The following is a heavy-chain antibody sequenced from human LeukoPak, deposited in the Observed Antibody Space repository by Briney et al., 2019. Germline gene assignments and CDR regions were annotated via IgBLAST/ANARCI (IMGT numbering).Heavy chain of an antibody. CDR1: GGSISSYY. Sequence: ASETLSLTCTVSGGSISSYYWSWIRQPPGKGLEWIGYIYYSGSTNYNPSLKSRVTISVDTSKNQFSLKLSSVTAADTAVYYCAREVGATQAFDIWGQGTMVTVSS. D-gene: IGHD2-15*01. CDR3: AREVGATQAFDI. V-gene: IGHV4-59*01. J-gene: IGHJ3*02. CDR2: IYYSGST.